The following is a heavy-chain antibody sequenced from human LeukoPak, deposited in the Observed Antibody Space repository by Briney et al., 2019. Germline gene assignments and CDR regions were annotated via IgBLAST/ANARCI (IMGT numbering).Heavy chain of an antibody. CDR1: GFTFNTHY. V-gene: IGHV3-7*01. Sequence: GGSLRLSCAASGFTFNTHYMAWVRQAPGKGPEWVAHIRHDGSDSGYVESVEGRFTVSRDNSKNLLYLQMNNLRVEDTAVYYRAKYLSRALDHWGQGTLVTVSS. J-gene: IGHJ4*02. D-gene: IGHD2/OR15-2a*01. CDR3: AKYLSRALDH. CDR2: IRHDGSDS.